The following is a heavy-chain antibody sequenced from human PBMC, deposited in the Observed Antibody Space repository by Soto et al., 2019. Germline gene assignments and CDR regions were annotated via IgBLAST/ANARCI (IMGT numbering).Heavy chain of an antibody. D-gene: IGHD3-10*01. V-gene: IGHV3-74*01. J-gene: IGHJ4*02. Sequence: GGSLRLSCAASGFDFSNTWIHWVRQVPGKGLVWVSRINSDGTSIIYADSVKGRFTLSRDNAKNTVYLQMSSLRVEDTALYYCATDWYYIIDFWGQRT. CDR2: INSDGTSI. CDR3: ATDWYYIIDF. CDR1: GFDFSNTW.